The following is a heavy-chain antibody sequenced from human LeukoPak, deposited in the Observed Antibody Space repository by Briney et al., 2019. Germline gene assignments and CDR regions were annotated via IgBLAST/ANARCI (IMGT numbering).Heavy chain of an antibody. J-gene: IGHJ6*03. CDR3: ARDIREYCSGGSCYRGGPISYYYYYYMDV. CDR2: IYTSGST. Sequence: SETLSLTYTVSGGSISSYYWSWIRQPAGKGLEWIGRIYTSGSTNYNPSLKSRVTMSVDTSKNQFSLKLSSVTAADTAVYYCARDIREYCSGGSCYRGGPISYYYYYYMDVWGKGTTVTVSS. CDR1: GGSISSYY. D-gene: IGHD2-15*01. V-gene: IGHV4-4*07.